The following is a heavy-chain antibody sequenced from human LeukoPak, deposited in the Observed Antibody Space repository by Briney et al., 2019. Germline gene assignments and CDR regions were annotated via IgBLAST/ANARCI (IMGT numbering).Heavy chain of an antibody. CDR3: ARFSVGGTYYPNY. D-gene: IGHD1-26*01. V-gene: IGHV5-51*01. CDR1: GYSFTSSW. CDR2: IYPGDSDT. Sequence: SGESLKISCQGSGYSFTSSWIGWVRQMPGKGLEWMGIIYPGDSDTRYSPSFQGQVTISADKSISTAYLQWSSLKASDTAMYYCARFSVGGTYYPNYWGQGTLVSVSS. J-gene: IGHJ4*02.